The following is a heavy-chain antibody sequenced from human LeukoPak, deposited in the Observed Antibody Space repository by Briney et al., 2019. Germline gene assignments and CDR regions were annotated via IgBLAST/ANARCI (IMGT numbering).Heavy chain of an antibody. D-gene: IGHD6-13*01. J-gene: IGHJ4*02. Sequence: GGSLRLSCEVSGLSVRGSYMSWVREAPGKGLEWVSVIYSGDRTYYADSVKGRFTISRDTSKNTLYLQMNNLRADDTAMYYCTRDLTGTTWSENDYWGQGTLVTISS. V-gene: IGHV3-53*01. CDR1: GLSVRGSY. CDR2: IYSGDRT. CDR3: TRDLTGTTWSENDY.